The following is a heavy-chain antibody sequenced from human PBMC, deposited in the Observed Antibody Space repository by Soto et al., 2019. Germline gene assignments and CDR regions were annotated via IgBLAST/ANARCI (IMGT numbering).Heavy chain of an antibody. CDR2: IRSKADSYAT. J-gene: IGHJ5*02. Sequence: GGSLRLSCAASGFTFSGSAMHWVRQASGKGLEWVGRIRSKADSYATAYAASVKGRFTISRDDSKNTAYLQMNSLKTEDTAVYYCTRLSDSSSSFNWFDPWGQGTLVTVSS. CDR3: TRLSDSSSSFNWFDP. V-gene: IGHV3-73*01. D-gene: IGHD6-13*01. CDR1: GFTFSGSA.